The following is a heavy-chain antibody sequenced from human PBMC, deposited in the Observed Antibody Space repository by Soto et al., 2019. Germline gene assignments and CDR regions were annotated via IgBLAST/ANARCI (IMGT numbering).Heavy chain of an antibody. V-gene: IGHV4-59*08. CDR3: ARLIHCRTTSCYFDY. Sequence: PSDTLSLTFTVSGCSISRYYWSWIRQPPGKGLEWIGYIYYSGSTNYNPSLKSRVTISVDTSKNQFSLKLSSVTAADTAVFYCARLIHCRTTSCYFDYWGQGTLVIVSS. CDR2: IYYSGST. J-gene: IGHJ4*02. CDR1: GCSISRYY. D-gene: IGHD2-2*01.